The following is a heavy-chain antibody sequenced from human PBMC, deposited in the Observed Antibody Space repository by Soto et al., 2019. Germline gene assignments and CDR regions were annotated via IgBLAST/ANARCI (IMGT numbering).Heavy chain of an antibody. V-gene: IGHV1-2*04. J-gene: IGHJ4*02. CDR2: INPNSGGT. CDR1: GYTFTGYY. Sequence: ASVKVSCKASGYTFTGYYMHWVRQAPGQGLEWMGWINPNSGGTNYAQKFQGWVTMTRDTSISTAYMELSRLRSDDTAVYYCARDRHVAAAGPFDYWGQGTLVTVSS. D-gene: IGHD6-13*01. CDR3: ARDRHVAAAGPFDY.